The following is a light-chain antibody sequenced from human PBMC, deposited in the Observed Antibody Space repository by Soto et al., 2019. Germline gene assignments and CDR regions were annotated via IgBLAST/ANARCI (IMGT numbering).Light chain of an antibody. Sequence: IVVSQSPGTPSHYQGERATLSCRASQSVSSTYLIWYQQKPGQAPRLLIYGASSRATGVPDRFSGGGSGTDFTLTISRLEPEDFAVYYCQHFVNSLTWTFGQGTKVDI. CDR2: GAS. CDR1: QSVSSTY. CDR3: QHFVNSLTWT. V-gene: IGKV3-20*01. J-gene: IGKJ1*01.